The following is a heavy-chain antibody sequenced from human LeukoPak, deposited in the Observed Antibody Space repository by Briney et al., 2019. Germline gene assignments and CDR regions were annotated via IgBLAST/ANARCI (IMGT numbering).Heavy chain of an antibody. D-gene: IGHD6-6*01. CDR2: IIPIFGTA. CDR1: GGTFSSYV. CDR3: ANTRGSIAARTYYYYGMDV. J-gene: IGHJ6*02. Sequence: ASVKVSCKASGGTFSSYVISWVRQAPGQGLEWMGGIIPIFGTANYAQKFQGRVTITADESTSTAYMELSSLRSEDTAVYYCANTRGSIAARTYYYYGMDVWGQGTTITVSS. V-gene: IGHV1-69*13.